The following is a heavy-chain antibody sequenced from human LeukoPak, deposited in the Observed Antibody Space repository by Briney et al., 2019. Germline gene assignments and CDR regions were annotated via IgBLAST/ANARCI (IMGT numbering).Heavy chain of an antibody. D-gene: IGHD2-2*01. V-gene: IGHV1-2*02. CDR3: ARGRCSSRSCYLFDY. J-gene: IGHJ4*02. Sequence: AAVKVSCMDAGYTLTGYYMHWVRQAPGQGREWMGWINPNSGGTSYAQKFQGRVTMTRDTSISTAYMELSRLRSDDTAVYYCARGRCSSRSCYLFDYWGQGTLVTVSS. CDR2: INPNSGGT. CDR1: GYTLTGYY.